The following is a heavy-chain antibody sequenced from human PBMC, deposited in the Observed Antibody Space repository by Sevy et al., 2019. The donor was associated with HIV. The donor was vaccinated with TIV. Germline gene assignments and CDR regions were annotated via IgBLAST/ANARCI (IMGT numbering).Heavy chain of an antibody. CDR2: ISYEGTET. CDR3: SRDGGYSIKWYPLY. Sequence: GGSLRLSCAASGLAFSSHAMHWVRQAPGKGLEWVAPISYEGTETFYAASVGGRFTISRDNSKNMLSLQINSLRPEDTAVYYCSRDGGYSIKWYPLYWGHGTLVTVSS. CDR1: GLAFSSHA. V-gene: IGHV3-30-3*01. D-gene: IGHD6-13*01. J-gene: IGHJ4*01.